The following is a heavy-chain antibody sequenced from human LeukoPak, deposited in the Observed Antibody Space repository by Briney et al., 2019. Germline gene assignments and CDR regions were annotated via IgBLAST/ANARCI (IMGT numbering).Heavy chain of an antibody. CDR2: INLDGSDK. V-gene: IGHV3-7*01. CDR1: GLTLGNYW. D-gene: IGHD4/OR15-4a*01. CDR3: ARDYDYSLGY. Sequence: PGGSLRLSCAASGLTLGNYWMSWVRQAPGKGLEWVANINLDGSDKSYVGSVKGRFTISRDNAKNSLFLQMNSLGAEDTAVYYCARDYDYSLGYWGQGTLVTVSS. J-gene: IGHJ4*02.